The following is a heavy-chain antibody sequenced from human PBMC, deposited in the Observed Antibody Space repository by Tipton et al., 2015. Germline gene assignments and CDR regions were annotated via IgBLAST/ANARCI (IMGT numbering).Heavy chain of an antibody. V-gene: IGHV4-61*01. J-gene: IGHJ3*02. Sequence: TLSLTCTVSGGSVSSDFYYWSWIRQPPGKGLEWIGYIFHSGSINYNPSLKSRFTISLDKSENQFSLRLSSVTAADTALYFCAGGGDIVGAFDIWGPGTMVTVSS. CDR1: GGSVSSDFYY. CDR3: AGGGDIVGAFDI. D-gene: IGHD5-12*01. CDR2: IFHSGSI.